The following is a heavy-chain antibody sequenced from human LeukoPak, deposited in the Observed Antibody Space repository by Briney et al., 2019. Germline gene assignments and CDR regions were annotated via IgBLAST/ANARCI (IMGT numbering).Heavy chain of an antibody. D-gene: IGHD1-26*01. CDR1: GGSISPYY. CDR2: ISYSGST. CDR3: AGGATFWFDP. V-gene: IGHV4-59*08. Sequence: PSETLSLTCTVSGGSISPYYWSWIRQPPGKGLEWIGYISYSGSTNYNPSLKSRVAISVDTSKNQFSLKLSSVTAADTAVYYCAGGATFWFDPWGQGTLVTVSS. J-gene: IGHJ5*02.